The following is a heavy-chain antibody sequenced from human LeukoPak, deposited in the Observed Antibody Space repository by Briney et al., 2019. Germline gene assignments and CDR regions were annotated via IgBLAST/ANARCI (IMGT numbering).Heavy chain of an antibody. D-gene: IGHD3-22*01. J-gene: IGHJ3*02. CDR2: ISGSGGST. CDR3: AKDLFVTYYDSSGYYGASDI. CDR1: GFTFSSYA. Sequence: GGSLRLSCAASGFTFSSYAMSWVRQAPGKGLEWVSAISGSGGSTYYADSVKGRFTISRDNSKNTLYLQMNSLRAEDTAVYYCAKDLFVTYYDSSGYYGASDIWGQGTMVTVSS. V-gene: IGHV3-23*01.